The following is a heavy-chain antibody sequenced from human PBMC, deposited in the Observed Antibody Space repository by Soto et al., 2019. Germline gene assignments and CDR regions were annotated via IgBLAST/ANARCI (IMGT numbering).Heavy chain of an antibody. Sequence: GGSLRLSCAATGFTFNIYAMFWVRQAPGKGLEWVSAISGSDGGTYYADSVKGRFTISRDNSKNTLYLQMNSLRAEDTAVYYCAKDHSSSSGWFDPWGRGTLVTVSS. V-gene: IGHV3-23*01. CDR3: AKDHSSSSGWFDP. CDR1: GFTFNIYA. J-gene: IGHJ5*02. D-gene: IGHD6-6*01. CDR2: ISGSDGGT.